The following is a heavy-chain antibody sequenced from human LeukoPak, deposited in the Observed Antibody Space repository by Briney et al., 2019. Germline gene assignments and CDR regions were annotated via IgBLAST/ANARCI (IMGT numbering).Heavy chain of an antibody. CDR3: AMLYGGIFDY. CDR2: IYYSGST. J-gene: IGHJ4*02. D-gene: IGHD4-23*01. V-gene: IGHV4-59*01. Sequence: PSETLSLTCTVSGGSISSYYWSWIRQPPGKGLEWIGYIYYSGSTNYNPSLKSRVTISVDMSKNQFSLKLSSVTAADTAVYYCAMLYGGIFDYWGQGTLVTVSS. CDR1: GGSISSYY.